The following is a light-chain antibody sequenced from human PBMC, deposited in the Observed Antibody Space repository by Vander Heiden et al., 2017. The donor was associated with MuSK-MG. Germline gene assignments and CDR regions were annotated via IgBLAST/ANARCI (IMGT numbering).Light chain of an antibody. V-gene: IGLV2-18*01. J-gene: IGLJ2*01. Sequence: QSALTQPPSVSGSPGQSVSISCTGTSSDVGSYNRVSWYQQPPGTAPKLMIYEVSNRPSGVPDRFSGSKSANAASLTISGLQAEDEADYYCSLHTSSTVVFGGGTKLTVL. CDR1: SSDVGSYNR. CDR3: SLHTSSTVV. CDR2: EVS.